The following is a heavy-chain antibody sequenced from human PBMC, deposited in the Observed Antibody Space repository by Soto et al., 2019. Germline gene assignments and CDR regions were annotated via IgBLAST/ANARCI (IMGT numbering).Heavy chain of an antibody. V-gene: IGHV3-30-3*01. Sequence: GGSLRLSCAASGFTFSSYAMHWVRQAPGKGLEWVTLISYDGSNKYYADSVKGRFTISRDDSKNTLYLQMNSLRAEDTAVYYCARDSLLYTNIPDGDNWFDPWGQGTLVTVSS. CDR1: GFTFSSYA. CDR2: ISYDGSNK. J-gene: IGHJ5*02. D-gene: IGHD2-2*02. CDR3: ARDSLLYTNIPDGDNWFDP.